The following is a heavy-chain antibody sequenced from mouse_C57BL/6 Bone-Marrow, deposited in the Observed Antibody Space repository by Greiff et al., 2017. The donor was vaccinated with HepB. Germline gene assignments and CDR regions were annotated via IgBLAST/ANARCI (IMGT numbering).Heavy chain of an antibody. CDR3: AREVNGDGSYAMDY. V-gene: IGHV5-17*01. Sequence: EVKLVESGGGLVKPGGSLKLSCAASGFTFSDYGMHWVRQAPEKGLEWVAYISSGSSTIYYADTVKGRFTISRDKAKNTLFLQMTSLRSEDTAMYYCAREVNGDGSYAMDYWGQGTSVTVSS. J-gene: IGHJ4*01. CDR2: ISSGSSTI. D-gene: IGHD4-1*01. CDR1: GFTFSDYG.